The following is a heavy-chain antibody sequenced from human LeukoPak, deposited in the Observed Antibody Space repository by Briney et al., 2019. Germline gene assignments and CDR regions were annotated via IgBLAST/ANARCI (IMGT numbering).Heavy chain of an antibody. CDR1: GYTFTSYG. D-gene: IGHD3-9*01. CDR2: IGAYNGNT. J-gene: IGHJ4*02. CDR3: ARMGPRYFDWLFAYYFDY. V-gene: IGHV1-18*04. Sequence: GASVKVSCKASGYTFTSYGISWVRQAPGQGLEWMGWIGAYNGNTNYAQKLQGRVTMTTDTSTSTAYMELRSLRSDDTAVYYCARMGPRYFDWLFAYYFDYWGQGTLVTVSS.